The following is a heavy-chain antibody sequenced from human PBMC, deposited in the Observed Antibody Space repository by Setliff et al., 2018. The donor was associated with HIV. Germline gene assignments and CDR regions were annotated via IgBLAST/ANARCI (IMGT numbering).Heavy chain of an antibody. V-gene: IGHV3-13*01. CDR1: GFAFSDYD. CDR2: IGTGGDT. Sequence: ASGFAFSDYDFHWVRQVTGEGLEWVSAIGTGGDTYYADSVKGRFTISRENAKNSLYLQMNNVRAGDTAVYYCTRELNGHTSSHYYFGLDVWGQGTTVTVSS. CDR3: TRELNGHTSSHYYFGLDV. D-gene: IGHD6-6*01. J-gene: IGHJ6*02.